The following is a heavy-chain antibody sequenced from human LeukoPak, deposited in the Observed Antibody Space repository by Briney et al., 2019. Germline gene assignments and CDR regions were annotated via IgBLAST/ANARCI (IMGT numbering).Heavy chain of an antibody. CDR2: IHYTGGT. V-gene: IGHV4-34*01. CDR3: ARGNILSGYCFDF. D-gene: IGHD3-9*01. Sequence: SETLLLTCAVYGGSISGYYWSWIRQPPGKGLEWVGEIHYTGGTSYNPSLKSRATISIDTSKNQLSLKLSSVAAADTAGYYCARGNILSGYCFDFWGQGALVTVSS. J-gene: IGHJ4*02. CDR1: GGSISGYY.